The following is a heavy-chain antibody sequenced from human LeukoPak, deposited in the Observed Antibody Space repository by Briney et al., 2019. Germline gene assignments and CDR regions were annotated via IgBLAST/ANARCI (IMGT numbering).Heavy chain of an antibody. CDR2: INHSGST. CDR1: GGSFSGYY. CDR3: AGGLLGPYYYMDV. V-gene: IGHV4-34*01. Sequence: SETLSLTCAVYGGSFSGYYWSWIRQPPGKGLQWIGEINHSGSTNYNPSLKSRVTISVDTSKNQFSLKLSSVTAADTAVYYCAGGLLGPYYYMDVWGKGTTVTVSS. J-gene: IGHJ6*03.